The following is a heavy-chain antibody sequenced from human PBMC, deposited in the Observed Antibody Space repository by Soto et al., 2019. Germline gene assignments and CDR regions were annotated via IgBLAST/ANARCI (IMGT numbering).Heavy chain of an antibody. CDR2: IGTSSSYI. CDR1: GFTFSSYT. CDR3: ARDSVRDYLYYYYGMDV. V-gene: IGHV3-21*01. J-gene: IGHJ6*02. D-gene: IGHD4-17*01. Sequence: PGESLKISCAASGFTFSSYTMNWVRQAPGRGLEWVSSIGTSSSYIYYADSVKGRFTISRDNAKNSLFLQMNGLRADDTAVYYCARDSVRDYLYYYYGMDVWGQGTTVTVSS.